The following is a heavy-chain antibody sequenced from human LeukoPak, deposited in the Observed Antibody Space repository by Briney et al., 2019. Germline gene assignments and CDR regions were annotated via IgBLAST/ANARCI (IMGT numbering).Heavy chain of an antibody. V-gene: IGHV3-48*04. CDR1: GFTISSYW. Sequence: GGSLRLSCVASGFTISSYWMNWVRQAPGKGLEWIADITISGHTKNYADSVKGRFTISRDNAGTSLYLQMNSLRVEDTGVYYCARGDPHADLWGQGTLVTVSS. CDR2: ITISGHTK. J-gene: IGHJ5*02. CDR3: ARGDPHADL.